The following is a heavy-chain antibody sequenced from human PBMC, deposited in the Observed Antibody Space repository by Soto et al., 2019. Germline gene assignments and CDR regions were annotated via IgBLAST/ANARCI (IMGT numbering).Heavy chain of an antibody. D-gene: IGHD3-3*01. CDR2: IDPSDSYT. Sequence: GESLKISCNGSGYSFTSYWISWVRQMPGKGLEWMGRIDPSDSYTNYSPSFQGHVTISADKSISTAYLQWSSLKASDTAMYYCARQFGVVTHYYFDYWGQGTLVTVSS. CDR3: ARQFGVVTHYYFDY. J-gene: IGHJ4*02. V-gene: IGHV5-10-1*01. CDR1: GYSFTSYW.